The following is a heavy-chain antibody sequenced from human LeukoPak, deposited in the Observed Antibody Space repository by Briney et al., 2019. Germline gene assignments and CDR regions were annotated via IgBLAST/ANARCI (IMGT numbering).Heavy chain of an antibody. Sequence: NPSETLSLTCTVSGGSISSYYWSWIRQPPGKGLEWIGYIYYSGSTYCNPSLKSRVTISVDTSKNQFSLKLSSVTAADTAVYYCARALYSSGWPNWFDPWGQGTLVTVSS. CDR3: ARALYSSGWPNWFDP. CDR2: IYYSGST. D-gene: IGHD6-19*01. J-gene: IGHJ5*02. V-gene: IGHV4-59*08. CDR1: GGSISSYY.